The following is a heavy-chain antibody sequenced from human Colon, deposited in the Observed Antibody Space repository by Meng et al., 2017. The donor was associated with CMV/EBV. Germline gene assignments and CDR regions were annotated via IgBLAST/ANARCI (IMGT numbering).Heavy chain of an antibody. CDR1: GFTFSNAW. Sequence: GESLKISCLASGFTFSNAWMSWVRQAPGKGLEWVGRIRSKSDGGTTEYATPAKDRLIISRDDSANTLYLQVSSLKTDDTAVYYCATALRFLEPNNYYFGMDVWGQGTTVTVSS. J-gene: IGHJ6*02. V-gene: IGHV3-15*01. CDR2: IRSKSDGGTT. D-gene: IGHD3-3*01. CDR3: ATALRFLEPNNYYFGMDV.